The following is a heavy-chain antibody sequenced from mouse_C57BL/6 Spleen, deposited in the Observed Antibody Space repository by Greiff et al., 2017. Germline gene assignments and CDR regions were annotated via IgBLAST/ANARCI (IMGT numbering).Heavy chain of an antibody. CDR3: ARHGTGPFAY. CDR2: ISNGGGST. CDR1: GFTFSDYY. Sequence: EVKLVESGGGLVQPGGSLKLSCAASGFTFSDYYMYWVRQTPEKRLEWVAYISNGGGSTYYPDTVKGRFTISRDNAKNTLYLQMSRLKSEDTAMXYCARHGTGPFAYWGQGTLVTVSA. V-gene: IGHV5-12*01. D-gene: IGHD4-1*01. J-gene: IGHJ3*01.